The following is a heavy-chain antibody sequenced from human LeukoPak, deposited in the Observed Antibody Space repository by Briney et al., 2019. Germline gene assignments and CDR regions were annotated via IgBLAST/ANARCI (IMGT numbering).Heavy chain of an antibody. CDR1: GGTFSSYA. V-gene: IGHV1-69*06. D-gene: IGHD3-10*01. Sequence: PWASVKVSCKASGGTFSSYAISWVRQAPGQGLEWMGRIIPIFGTANYAQKSQGRVTITADKSTSTAYMELSSLRSEDTAVYYCARVGLYGSGNDYWGQGTLVTVSS. CDR2: IIPIFGTA. J-gene: IGHJ4*02. CDR3: ARVGLYGSGNDY.